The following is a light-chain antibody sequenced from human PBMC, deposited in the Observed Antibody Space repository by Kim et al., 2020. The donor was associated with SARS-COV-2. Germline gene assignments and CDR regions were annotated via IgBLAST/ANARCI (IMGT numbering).Light chain of an antibody. V-gene: IGKV1-8*01. CDR1: QGISSY. CDR2: AAS. Sequence: SASTGDRVTITFRASQGISSYLAWYQQKPGKAPKLLIYAASTLQSGVPSRFSGSGSGTDFTLTISCLQSEDFATYYCQQYYSYPYTFGQGTKLEIK. J-gene: IGKJ2*01. CDR3: QQYYSYPYT.